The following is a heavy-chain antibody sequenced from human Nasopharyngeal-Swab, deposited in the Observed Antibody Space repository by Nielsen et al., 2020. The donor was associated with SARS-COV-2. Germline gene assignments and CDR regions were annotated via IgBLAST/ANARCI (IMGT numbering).Heavy chain of an antibody. V-gene: IGHV3-15*01. J-gene: IGHJ4*02. CDR1: GFTFTDIC. Sequence: SCAASGFTFTDICMSCVRQAPGKGLEWIGRIKSKVDGETTDYGAPVKGRFTISRDDSKKILYLQMSSLKSDDTGVYYCTTDLGGYNVDYWGQGVLVTVSA. D-gene: IGHD5-24*01. CDR2: IKSKVDGETT. CDR3: TTDLGGYNVDY.